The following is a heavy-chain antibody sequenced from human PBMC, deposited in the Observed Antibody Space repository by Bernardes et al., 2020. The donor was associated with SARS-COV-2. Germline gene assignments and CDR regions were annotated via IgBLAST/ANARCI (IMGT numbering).Heavy chain of an antibody. J-gene: IGHJ5*02. CDR2: FDPEDGET. D-gene: IGHD5-18*01. V-gene: IGHV1-24*01. CDR3: ATAPGYSYASGHWFDP. Sequence: ASVKVSCKVSGYTLTELSMHWVRQAPGKGLEWMGGFDPEDGETIYAQKFQGRVTMTEDTSTDTAYMELSSLRSEDTAVYYCATAPGYSYASGHWFDPWGQGTLVTVSS. CDR1: GYTLTELS.